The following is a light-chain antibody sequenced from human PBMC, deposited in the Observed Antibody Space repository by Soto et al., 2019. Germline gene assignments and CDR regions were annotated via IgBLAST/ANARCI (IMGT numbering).Light chain of an antibody. V-gene: IGKV3-11*01. CDR3: QQRSNWPPIT. CDR2: DAS. J-gene: IGKJ5*01. CDR1: QSISSY. Sequence: VLTQSPATLSLSPGERATLSCRASQSISSYLAWYEQKPGQPPRLLIYDASNRAAGIPARFSGSGSGTDFTLTISSLEPEDFAVYYCQQRSNWPPITFGQGTRLEI.